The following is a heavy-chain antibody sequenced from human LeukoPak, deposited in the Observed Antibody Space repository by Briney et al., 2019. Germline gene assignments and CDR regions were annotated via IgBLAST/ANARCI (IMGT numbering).Heavy chain of an antibody. CDR2: IIPIFGTA. Sequence: ASVKVSCKASGGTFSSYAISWVRQAPGQGLEWMGGIIPIFGTANYAQKFQGRVTITADKSTSTAYMELSSLRSEDTAVYYCAREYSSSSDYFDYWGQGTLVTVSS. V-gene: IGHV1-69*06. CDR3: AREYSSSSDYFDY. D-gene: IGHD6-6*01. J-gene: IGHJ4*02. CDR1: GGTFSSYA.